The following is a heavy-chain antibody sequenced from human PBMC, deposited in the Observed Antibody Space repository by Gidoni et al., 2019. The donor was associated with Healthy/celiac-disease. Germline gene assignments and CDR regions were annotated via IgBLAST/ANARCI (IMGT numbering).Heavy chain of an antibody. CDR1: GFTFSSYG. CDR2: ISYDGSNK. Sequence: QVQLVESGGGVVQPGRSLRLSCAASGFTFSSYGMHWVRQAPGKGLEWVAVISYDGSNKYYADSVKGRFTISRDNSKNTLYLQMNSLRAEDTAVYYCAKAYYYDSSGRDAFDIWGQGTMVTVSS. CDR3: AKAYYYDSSGRDAFDI. V-gene: IGHV3-30*18. J-gene: IGHJ3*02. D-gene: IGHD3-22*01.